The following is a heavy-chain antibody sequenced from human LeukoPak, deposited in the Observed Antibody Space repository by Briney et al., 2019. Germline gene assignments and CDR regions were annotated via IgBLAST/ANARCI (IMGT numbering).Heavy chain of an antibody. J-gene: IGHJ4*02. CDR3: ARYSGSYLGYYFDY. D-gene: IGHD1-26*01. V-gene: IGHV3-53*01. Sequence: GGSLRLSCAASGFTFSNYAMSWVRQAPGKGLEWVSVIYSGGSTYYADSVKGRFTISRDNSKNTLYLQMNSLRAEDTAVYYCARYSGSYLGYYFDYWGQGTLVTVSS. CDR2: IYSGGST. CDR1: GFTFSNYA.